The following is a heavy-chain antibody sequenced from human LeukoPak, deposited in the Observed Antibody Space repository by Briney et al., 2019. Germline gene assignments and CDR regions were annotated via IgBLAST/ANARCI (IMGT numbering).Heavy chain of an antibody. CDR2: ISSSGSTI. Sequence: GGSLRLSCAASGFTFSSYSMNWVRQAPGKGLEWVSYISSSGSTIYYADSVKGRFTISRDNAKNSLYLQMNSLRAEDTAVYYCARDLLSRDAFDIWGQGTMVTVSS. CDR3: ARDLLSRDAFDI. CDR1: GFTFSSYS. J-gene: IGHJ3*02. D-gene: IGHD5/OR15-5a*01. V-gene: IGHV3-48*04.